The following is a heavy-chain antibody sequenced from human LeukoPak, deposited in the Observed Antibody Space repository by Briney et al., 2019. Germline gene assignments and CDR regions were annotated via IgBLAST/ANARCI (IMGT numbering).Heavy chain of an antibody. CDR2: VNPNSCHT. J-gene: IGHJ4*02. CDR1: GYTFTSYD. V-gene: IGHV1-8*01. D-gene: IGHD2-15*01. Sequence: ASVKVTCKASGYTFTSYDINWVRQATGQGLEWMGWVNPNSCHTGFAQKFQGRVYMTSNTCISTAYMEVRSLRSEDTAVYYCARGAPGSSCSGGSCPYVDYWGQGTLVSVSS. CDR3: ARGAPGSSCSGGSCPYVDY.